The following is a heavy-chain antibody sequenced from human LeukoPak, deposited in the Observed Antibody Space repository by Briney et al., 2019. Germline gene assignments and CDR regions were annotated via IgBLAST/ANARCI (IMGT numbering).Heavy chain of an antibody. J-gene: IGHJ4*02. CDR3: ARVGTYYRSLDS. CDR2: IYHSGGT. Sequence: SETLSLTCTVSGGSINDASWNWIRKPPGQGLEWIGYIYHSGGTNYNPSLKSRVTISLDTSKNQFSLKLSSVTAADTAVYYCARVGTYYRSLDSWGQGTLVTSPQ. CDR1: GGSINDAS. V-gene: IGHV4-59*01. D-gene: IGHD3-10*01.